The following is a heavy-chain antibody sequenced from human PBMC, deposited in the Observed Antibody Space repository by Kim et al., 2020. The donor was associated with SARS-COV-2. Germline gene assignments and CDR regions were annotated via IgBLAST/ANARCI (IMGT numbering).Heavy chain of an antibody. V-gene: IGHV4-34*01. J-gene: IGHJ4*02. CDR3: ARGRYCSGGSCYWRQTLDY. CDR1: GGSFSGYY. CDR2: INHSGST. D-gene: IGHD2-15*01. Sequence: SETLSLTCAVYGGSFSGYYWSWIRQPPGKGLEWIGEINHSGSTNYNPSLKSRVTISVDTSKNQFSLKLSSVTAADTAVYYCARGRYCSGGSCYWRQTLDYWGQGTLVTVSS.